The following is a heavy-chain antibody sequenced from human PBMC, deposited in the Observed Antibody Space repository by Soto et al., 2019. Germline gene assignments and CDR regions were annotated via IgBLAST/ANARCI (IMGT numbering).Heavy chain of an antibody. CDR3: ASPLAAASYYYYDGMDV. Sequence: SVKVSCKASGGTFSSYAISWVRQAPGQGLEWMGGIIPIFGTANYAQKFQGRVTITADESTSTAYMELSSLRSEDTAVYYCASPLAAASYYYYDGMDVWSQGTTVTVSS. CDR2: IIPIFGTA. CDR1: GGTFSSYA. V-gene: IGHV1-69*13. J-gene: IGHJ6*02. D-gene: IGHD6-13*01.